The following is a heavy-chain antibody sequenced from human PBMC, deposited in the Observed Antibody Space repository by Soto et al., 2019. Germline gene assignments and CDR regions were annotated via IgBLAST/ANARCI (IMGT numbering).Heavy chain of an antibody. D-gene: IGHD3-3*01. CDR3: ARDGYSIFGVVRPYYYYYMDV. J-gene: IGHJ6*03. CDR1: GYTFTGYY. CDR2: INPNSGGT. V-gene: IGHV1-2*04. Sequence: GASVKVSCKASGYTFTGYYMHWVRQAPGQGLEWMGWINPNSGGTNYAQKFQGWVTMTRDTSISTAYMELSRLRSDDTAVYYCARDGYSIFGVVRPYYYYYMDVWGKGTTVTVSS.